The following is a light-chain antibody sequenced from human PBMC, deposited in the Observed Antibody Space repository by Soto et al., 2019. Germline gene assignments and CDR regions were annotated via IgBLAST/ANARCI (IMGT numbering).Light chain of an antibody. J-gene: IGKJ4*01. CDR3: QQLSMYTST. V-gene: IGKV1-9*01. Sequence: IQLTHSPSSLYASVGDIVTITCRASQDIAIYLAWYQQKPGEAPKLMIYAASTLYGGIPSRFSGNGSGTDFALIITSLKAEDFGTYYCQQLSMYTSTFGGGTNVETK. CDR1: QDIAIY. CDR2: AAS.